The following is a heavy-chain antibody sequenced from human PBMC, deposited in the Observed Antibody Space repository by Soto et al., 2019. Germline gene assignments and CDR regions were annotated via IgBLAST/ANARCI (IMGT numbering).Heavy chain of an antibody. CDR2: IYYSGST. J-gene: IGHJ5*02. CDR1: GGSISSGDYY. Sequence: SETLSLTCTVSGGSISSGDYYWSWIRQPPGKGLEWIGYIYYSGSTYYNPSLKSRVTISVDTSKNQFSLKLSSVTAADTAVYYCARELRFLEWLLPDPGNWFDPWGQGTLVTVSS. V-gene: IGHV4-30-4*01. CDR3: ARELRFLEWLLPDPGNWFDP. D-gene: IGHD3-3*01.